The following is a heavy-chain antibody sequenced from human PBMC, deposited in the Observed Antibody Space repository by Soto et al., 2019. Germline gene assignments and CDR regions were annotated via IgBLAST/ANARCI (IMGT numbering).Heavy chain of an antibody. Sequence: GGYCRSWIRQPPGKGLEWIGYIYHSGSTYYNPSLKSRVTISVDRSKNQFSLKLSSVTAADTAVYYCARGPPFGLWGQATLVNVSS. V-gene: IGHV4-30-2*01. CDR2: IYHSGST. CDR3: ARGPPFGL. J-gene: IGHJ4*02. D-gene: IGHD3-3*01. CDR1: GGYC.